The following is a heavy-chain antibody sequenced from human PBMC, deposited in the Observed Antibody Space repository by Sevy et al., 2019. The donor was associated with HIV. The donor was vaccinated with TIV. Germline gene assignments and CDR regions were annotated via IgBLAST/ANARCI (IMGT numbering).Heavy chain of an antibody. CDR2: INPNNGAS. CDR3: TRDDIYTHPWEFDW. Sequence: ASVKVSCKSVRYTFTDYYLHWVRQAPGQGLEWMAWINPNNGASRSAEKFQGRITLTRDMSISTAYMELSRLRSDDTAIYFCTRDDIYTHPWEFDWWGHGARVTVSS. CDR1: RYTFTDYY. J-gene: IGHJ4*01. D-gene: IGHD1-26*01. V-gene: IGHV1-2*02.